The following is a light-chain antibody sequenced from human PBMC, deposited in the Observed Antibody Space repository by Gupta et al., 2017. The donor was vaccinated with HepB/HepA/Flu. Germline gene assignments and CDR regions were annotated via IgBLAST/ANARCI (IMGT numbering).Light chain of an antibody. CDR1: NIGSKS. CDR3: QVWDGDSDHYV. J-gene: IGLJ1*01. Sequence: SSVLPQPPSVSVAPGKPATIPCREHNIGSKSVHWYQQKPGQAPVLVVYDDRDRPLGIPERFSGFNSGNTATLTISRVEAGDEADYYCQVWDGDSDHYVFGTGTKVTVL. V-gene: IGLV3-21*03. CDR2: DDR.